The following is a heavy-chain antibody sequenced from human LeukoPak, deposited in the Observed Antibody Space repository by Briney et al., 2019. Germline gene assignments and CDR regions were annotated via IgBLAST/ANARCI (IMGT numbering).Heavy chain of an antibody. D-gene: IGHD3-22*01. Sequence: SETLSLTCTVSGGSISSYYWNWIRQPPGKGLEWIGYIYYSGSTNYNPSLKSRVTISVDTSKNQFSLKLSSVTAADTAVYYCARHPSYYDSSGYYHGELVYWGQGTLVTVSS. CDR3: ARHPSYYDSSGYYHGELVY. CDR1: GGSISSYY. V-gene: IGHV4-59*08. CDR2: IYYSGST. J-gene: IGHJ4*02.